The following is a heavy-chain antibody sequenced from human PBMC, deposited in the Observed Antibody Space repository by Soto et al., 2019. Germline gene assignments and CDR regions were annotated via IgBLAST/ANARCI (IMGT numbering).Heavy chain of an antibody. Sequence: PSETLSLTCAVSGYSISSGYYWGWIRQPPGKGLEWIGSIYHSGSTYYNPPLKSRVTISVDTSKNQFSLKLSSVTAADTAVYYCARGPPSAPFDYWGQGTLVTVSS. CDR3: ARGPPSAPFDY. V-gene: IGHV4-38-2*01. D-gene: IGHD6-25*01. CDR1: GYSISSGYY. J-gene: IGHJ4*02. CDR2: IYHSGST.